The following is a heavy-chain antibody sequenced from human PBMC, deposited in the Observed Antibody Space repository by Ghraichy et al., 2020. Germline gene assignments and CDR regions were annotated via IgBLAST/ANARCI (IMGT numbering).Heavy chain of an antibody. CDR3: TRLERGDLRGMDV. D-gene: IGHD3-10*01. CDR1: GFTFSDSA. CDR2: IRSKANSYAT. Sequence: GGSLRLSCAASGFTFSDSAMHWVRQASGKGLEWVGRIRSKANSYATAYAASVKGRFTISRDDSKNTAYLQMNSLKTEDTAVYYCTRLERGDLRGMDVWGKGTTVTVSS. J-gene: IGHJ6*03. V-gene: IGHV3-73*01.